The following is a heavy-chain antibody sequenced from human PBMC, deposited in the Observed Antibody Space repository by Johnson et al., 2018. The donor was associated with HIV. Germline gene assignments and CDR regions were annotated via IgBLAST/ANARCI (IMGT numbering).Heavy chain of an antibody. CDR2: ISSSGGTI. CDR3: ARDRKYQLLLKWSSADAFDI. V-gene: IGHV3-11*01. CDR1: RFTFSDYY. D-gene: IGHD2-2*01. J-gene: IGHJ3*02. Sequence: QVQLVESGGGLVKPGGSLRLSCAASRFTFSDYYMSWIRQTPGKGLEWVSYISSSGGTIYYADSVKGRFTISRDNAKNSLYLQMNSLRAEDTAVYYCARDRKYQLLLKWSSADAFDIWGQGTMVTVSS.